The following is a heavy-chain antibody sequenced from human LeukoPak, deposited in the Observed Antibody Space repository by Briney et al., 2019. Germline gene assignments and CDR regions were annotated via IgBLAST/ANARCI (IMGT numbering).Heavy chain of an antibody. CDR1: GGTISSHY. CDR3: ARKGLANWFFDL. J-gene: IGHJ2*01. D-gene: IGHD6-19*01. V-gene: IGHV4-59*11. CDR2: VYYTGNV. Sequence: PSETLSLTCSVSGGTISSHYYNWIRQPPGKGLEWIGYVYYTGNVNYNPSLKSRVTISADTSNNQFSLTLTSVTAADTAVYYCARKGLANWFFDLWGRGTLVSVSS.